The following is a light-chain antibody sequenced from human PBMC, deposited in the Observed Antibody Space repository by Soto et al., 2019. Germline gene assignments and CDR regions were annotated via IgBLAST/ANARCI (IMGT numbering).Light chain of an antibody. CDR2: GAS. Sequence: ETELTQSPGTLSLSPGERATLSCRASRSVSSDYLAWYQHKPGQAPRLLIHGASSRATGIPDRFSGSGSGTDFTLTISRLEPEDFGVYYCQQYGRPFGQGTKVDI. J-gene: IGKJ1*01. CDR1: RSVSSDY. V-gene: IGKV3-20*01. CDR3: QQYGRP.